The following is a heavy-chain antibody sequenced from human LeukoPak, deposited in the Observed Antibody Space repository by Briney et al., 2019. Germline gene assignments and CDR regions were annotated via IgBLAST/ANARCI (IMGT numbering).Heavy chain of an antibody. CDR1: GFTVSSNY. J-gene: IGHJ4*02. Sequence: GGSLRLSCAASGFTVSSNYMSWVRQAPGKGLEWVSVIYSGGSTYYADSVKGRFTISRDNSKNTLYLQMNSLRAEDTAVYYCAKPLSGVVTAISCFDYWGQGTLVTVSS. V-gene: IGHV3-66*04. D-gene: IGHD2-21*02. CDR2: IYSGGST. CDR3: AKPLSGVVTAISCFDY.